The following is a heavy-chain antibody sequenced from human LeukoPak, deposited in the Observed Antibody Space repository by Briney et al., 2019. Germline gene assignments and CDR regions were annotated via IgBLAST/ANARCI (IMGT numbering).Heavy chain of an antibody. CDR3: ARDQTRVDGSSWTHYYYYYMDV. V-gene: IGHV3-21*01. CDR2: ISSSSSYI. D-gene: IGHD6-13*01. Sequence: GGSLRLSYAASGFTFSSYSMNWVRQAPGKGLEWVSSISSSSSYIYYADSVKGRFTISRDNAKNSLYLQMNSLRAEDTAVYYCARDQTRVDGSSWTHYYYYYMDVWGKGTTVTVSS. CDR1: GFTFSSYS. J-gene: IGHJ6*03.